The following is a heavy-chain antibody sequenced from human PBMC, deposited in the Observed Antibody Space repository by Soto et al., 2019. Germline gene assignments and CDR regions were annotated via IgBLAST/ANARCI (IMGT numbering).Heavy chain of an antibody. D-gene: IGHD3-16*01. V-gene: IGHV3-7*01. CDR1: EFNVMSYW. CDR2: IKEDGSEI. Sequence: GGSLRLSCAVSEFNVMSYWMSWVRQAPGKGLEWVASIKEDGSEIYYLQSVRGRFTISRDSAGNALHLAMNYLSAEDTGVYFCARDIGFDYVNWGQGTLVTVSS. J-gene: IGHJ4*02. CDR3: ARDIGFDYVN.